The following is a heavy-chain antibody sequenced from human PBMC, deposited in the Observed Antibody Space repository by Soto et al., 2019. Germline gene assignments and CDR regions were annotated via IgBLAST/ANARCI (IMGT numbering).Heavy chain of an antibody. CDR3: ARGSLSPPDY. Sequence: LRLSCAASGFTFSSVTMHWVRQAPGKGLEWVAVIWSDGGNKYYADSVKGRFSISRDNSKNTLYLQMNSLRAEDTAIYYCARGSLSPPDYWGQGTLVTVSS. CDR2: IWSDGGNK. V-gene: IGHV3-33*01. CDR1: GFTFSSVT. J-gene: IGHJ4*02.